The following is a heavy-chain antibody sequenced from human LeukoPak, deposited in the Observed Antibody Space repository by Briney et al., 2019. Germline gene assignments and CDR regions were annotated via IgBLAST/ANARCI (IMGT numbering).Heavy chain of an antibody. CDR1: GGSISSYY. Sequence: PSETLSLTCTVSGGSISSYYWSRIRQPPGKGLEWIGYIYYSGSTNYNPSLKSRVTISVDTSKNQFSLKLSSVTAADTAVYYCAREGSGSYYNLDPGGQGTLVTVSS. V-gene: IGHV4-59*01. CDR3: AREGSGSYYNLDP. D-gene: IGHD3-10*01. J-gene: IGHJ5*02. CDR2: IYYSGST.